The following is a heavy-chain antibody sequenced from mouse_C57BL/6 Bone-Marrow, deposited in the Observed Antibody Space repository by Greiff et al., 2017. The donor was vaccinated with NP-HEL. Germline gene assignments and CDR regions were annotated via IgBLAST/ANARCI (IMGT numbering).Heavy chain of an antibody. CDR3: ARELGYYGSCFDY. CDR1: GYTFTSYC. Sequence: QVQLKESGAELVKPGASVKLSCKASGYTFTSYCMHWVKQRPGQGLEWIGYINPSSGYTKYNQKFKDKATLTADKSSSTAYMQLSSLTYEDSAVYYCARELGYYGSCFDYWGQGTTLTVSS. D-gene: IGHD1-1*01. V-gene: IGHV1-7*01. CDR2: INPSSGYT. J-gene: IGHJ2*01.